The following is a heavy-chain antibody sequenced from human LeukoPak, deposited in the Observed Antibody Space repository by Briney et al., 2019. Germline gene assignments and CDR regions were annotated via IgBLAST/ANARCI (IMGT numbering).Heavy chain of an antibody. CDR1: GFTFSSYA. J-gene: IGHJ4*02. CDR3: AKLKSVAGNYFDY. CDR2: ISGSGGST. Sequence: GGSLRLSSAASGFTFSSYAMSWVRQAPGKGLEWVSAISGSGGSTYYADSVKGRFTISRDNSKNTLYLQMNSLRAEDTAVYYCAKLKSVAGNYFDYWGQGTLVTVSS. D-gene: IGHD6-19*01. V-gene: IGHV3-23*01.